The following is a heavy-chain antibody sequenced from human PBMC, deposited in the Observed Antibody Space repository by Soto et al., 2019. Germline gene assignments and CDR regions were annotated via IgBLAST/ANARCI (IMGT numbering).Heavy chain of an antibody. D-gene: IGHD6-13*01. CDR3: ARYRREAVAGYTLDN. V-gene: IGHV4-59*01. J-gene: IGHJ4*02. CDR1: GGSISSSS. CDR2: VYNSGST. Sequence: PSETLSLTCTVSGGSISSSSWSWIRQPPGRGLEWIGYVYNSGSTNYNPSLKSRVTISEDTSKSQFSLKVNSMTAADTAVYYCARYRREAVAGYTLDNWGQGILVTVSS.